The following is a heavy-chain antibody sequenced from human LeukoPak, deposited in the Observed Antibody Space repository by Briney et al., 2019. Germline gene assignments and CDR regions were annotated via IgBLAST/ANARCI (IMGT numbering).Heavy chain of an antibody. CDR2: IRYDGTNK. CDR3: AKDSTNYADYVRPDF. J-gene: IGHJ4*02. D-gene: IGHD4-17*01. V-gene: IGHV3-30*02. Sequence: GGSLRLSCAASGFTFSIYGMHWVRQAPGKGLEWVAFIRYDGTNKYYADSVKGQFTISRDNSKNTLYLQMNSLRPEDTAVYYCAKDSTNYADYVRPDFWGQGTLVTVSS. CDR1: GFTFSIYG.